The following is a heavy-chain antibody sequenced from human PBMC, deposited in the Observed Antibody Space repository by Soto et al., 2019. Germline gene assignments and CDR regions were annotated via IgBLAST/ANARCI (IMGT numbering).Heavy chain of an antibody. V-gene: IGHV3-23*01. CDR1: GFTSSSYA. D-gene: IGHD3-9*01. J-gene: IGHJ6*02. CDR2: ISGSGSNT. Sequence: EVQLLESGGGLVQPGGSLRLSCAASGFTSSSYAMSWVRQAPGKGLEWVSAISGSGSNTYYADSVKGRFTISRDNSKNTLFLQMNSLRAEDTAVYYCAKALRYFDWLVRPWNARDYWGQGTTVTVSS. CDR3: AKALRYFDWLVRPWNARDY.